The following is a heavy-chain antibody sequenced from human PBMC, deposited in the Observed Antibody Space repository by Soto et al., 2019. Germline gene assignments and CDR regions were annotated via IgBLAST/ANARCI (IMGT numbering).Heavy chain of an antibody. CDR1: GYSFTSYW. CDR3: ARHGDYSNYVAAFDI. CDR2: IYPGDSDT. J-gene: IGHJ3*02. Sequence: GESLKISCKGSGYSFTSYWIGWVRQMPGKGLEWMGIIYPGDSDTRYSPSFQGQVSISSDRSISTAYLQWSSLKASDTSIYYCARHGDYSNYVAAFDIWGQGTMVTVSS. D-gene: IGHD4-4*01. V-gene: IGHV5-51*01.